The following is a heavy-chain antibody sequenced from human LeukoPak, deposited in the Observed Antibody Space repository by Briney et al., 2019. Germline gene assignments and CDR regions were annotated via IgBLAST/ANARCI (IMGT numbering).Heavy chain of an antibody. CDR2: IYTSGST. D-gene: IGHD5-12*01. CDR3: ASHPTKYSGYEGIG. CDR1: GGSISSYY. J-gene: IGHJ4*02. V-gene: IGHV4-4*07. Sequence: PSQTLSLTCTVSGGSISSYYRSWIRQSAGKGLEWIGRIYTSGSTHYNPSLKSRVTMSVDTSKNQFSLKLSSVTAADTAVYYCASHPTKYSGYEGIGWGQGTLVTVSS.